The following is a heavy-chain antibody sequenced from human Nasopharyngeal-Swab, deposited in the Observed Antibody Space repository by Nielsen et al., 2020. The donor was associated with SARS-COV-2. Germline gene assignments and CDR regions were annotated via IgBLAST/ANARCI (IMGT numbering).Heavy chain of an antibody. D-gene: IGHD3-10*01. Sequence: GESLKISCAASGFTFSNAWMSWVRQAPGKGLEWVGRIKSKTDGGTTDYAAPVKGRFTIPRDDSKNTLYLQMNSLKTEDTAVYYCTTDRGEPVDIWGQGTMVTVSS. CDR3: TTDRGEPVDI. V-gene: IGHV3-15*01. CDR1: GFTFSNAW. J-gene: IGHJ3*02. CDR2: IKSKTDGGTT.